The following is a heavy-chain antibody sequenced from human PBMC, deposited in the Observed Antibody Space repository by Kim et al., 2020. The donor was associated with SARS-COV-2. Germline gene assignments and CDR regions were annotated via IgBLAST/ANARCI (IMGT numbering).Heavy chain of an antibody. D-gene: IGHD2-2*01. CDR3: AKGTVVAPAASVYFQY. CDR2: ISHDGSNK. V-gene: IGHV3-30*18. J-gene: IGHJ1*01. CDR1: GITFSSYG. Sequence: GGSLRLSCAASGITFSSYGMHWVRQGPGKGLEWVAGISHDGSNKYYADSVKGRFTISRDNSKNTLYLQMNSLRPDDTAMYYCAKGTVVAPAASVYFQYWGRGALVVVAS.